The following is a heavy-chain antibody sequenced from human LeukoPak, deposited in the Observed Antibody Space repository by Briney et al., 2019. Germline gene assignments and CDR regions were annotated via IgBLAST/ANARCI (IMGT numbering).Heavy chain of an antibody. CDR3: ARDFYGGVNWDFDY. D-gene: IGHD7-27*01. CDR2: IYSGGST. Sequence: GGSLRLSCAASGFTVSSNYMSWVRQAPGKGLEWVSVIYSGGSTYYADSVKGRFTISRDNSKNTPYLQMNSLRAEDTAVYYCARDFYGGVNWDFDYWGQGTLVTVSS. V-gene: IGHV3-66*01. J-gene: IGHJ4*02. CDR1: GFTVSSNY.